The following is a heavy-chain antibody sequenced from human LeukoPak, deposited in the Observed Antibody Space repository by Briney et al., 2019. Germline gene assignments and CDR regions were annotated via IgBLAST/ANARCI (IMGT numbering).Heavy chain of an antibody. V-gene: IGHV3-7*01. Sequence: GGSLRLSCAASGFTFSSYWMSWVRQAPGKGLEWVANIKQDGSEKHYVDSVKGRFTISRDNAKNSLYLQMNSLRAEDTAVYYCARAAYGDYYYMDVWGKGTTVTVSS. CDR1: GFTFSSYW. J-gene: IGHJ6*03. CDR3: ARAAYGDYYYMDV. CDR2: IKQDGSEK. D-gene: IGHD4-17*01.